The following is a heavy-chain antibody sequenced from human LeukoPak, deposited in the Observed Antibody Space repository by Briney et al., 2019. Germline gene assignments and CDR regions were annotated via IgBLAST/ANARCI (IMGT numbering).Heavy chain of an antibody. J-gene: IGHJ6*02. CDR3: TRFPQFWSGYYYYYYGMDV. CDR1: GFTVSSNY. V-gene: IGHV3-66*01. CDR2: LYSGGGA. Sequence: GGSLRLSCAASGFTVSSNYMSWVRQAPGRGLEWVSVLYSGGGAFYSDSVKGRFTISRDDSKSIAYLQMNSLKTEDTAVYYCTRFPQFWSGYYYYYYGMDVWGQGTTVTVSS. D-gene: IGHD3-3*01.